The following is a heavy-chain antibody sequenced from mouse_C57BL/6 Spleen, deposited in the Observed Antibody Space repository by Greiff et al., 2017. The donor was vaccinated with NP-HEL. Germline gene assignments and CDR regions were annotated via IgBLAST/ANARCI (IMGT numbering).Heavy chain of an antibody. CDR2: ISYSGST. CDR1: GYSITSGYD. V-gene: IGHV3-1*01. CDR3: ARGTTVVAMDY. J-gene: IGHJ4*01. Sequence: EVQLQQSGPGMVKPSQSLSLTCTVTGYSITSGYDWHWIRHFPGNKLEWMGYISYSGSTNYNPSLKSRISITHDTSKNHFFLKLNSVTTEDTATYYCARGTTVVAMDYWGQGTSVTVSS. D-gene: IGHD1-1*01.